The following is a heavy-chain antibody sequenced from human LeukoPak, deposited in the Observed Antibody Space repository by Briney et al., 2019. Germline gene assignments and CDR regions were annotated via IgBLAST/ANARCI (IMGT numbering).Heavy chain of an antibody. CDR1: GDSISSSSYY. V-gene: IGHV4-39*07. CDR2: FSYSGST. CDR3: ARGPFKWDY. Sequence: SETLSLTCTVSGDSISSSSYYWGWIRQPPGKGLEWIGSFSYSGSTYYNPSLKSRVTISVDTSKNQFSLKLSSVTAADTAVYYCARGPFKWDYWGQGNLVTVSS. D-gene: IGHD1-26*01. J-gene: IGHJ4*02.